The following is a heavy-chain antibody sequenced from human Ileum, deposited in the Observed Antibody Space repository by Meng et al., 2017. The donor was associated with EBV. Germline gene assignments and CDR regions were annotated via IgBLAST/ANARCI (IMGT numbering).Heavy chain of an antibody. Sequence: HVRRLQWGAVLCKHACTLSVTCAVYGGSFSGYCWSWIRQPPGKGLEWIGEINHSGSTNYNPSLKSRVTISVDTSKNQFSLKLSSVTAADTAVYYCARGHDYGDYASDYWGQGTLVTVSS. CDR1: GGSFSGYC. V-gene: IGHV4-34*01. J-gene: IGHJ4*02. D-gene: IGHD4-17*01. CDR3: ARGHDYGDYASDY. CDR2: INHSGST.